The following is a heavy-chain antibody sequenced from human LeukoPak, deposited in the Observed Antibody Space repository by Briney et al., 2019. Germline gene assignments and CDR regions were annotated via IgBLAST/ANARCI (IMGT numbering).Heavy chain of an antibody. V-gene: IGHV3-23*01. CDR1: GFTFSSYA. CDR2: ISGTGGTT. J-gene: IGHJ3*02. D-gene: IGHD6-13*01. Sequence: GGSLRLSCAASGFTFSSYAMTWVRQAPGKGLEWVSSISGTGGTTFYADSVKGRFTISRDNSRNTLYLQMNSLRADDTAVYYCAKEPSRAAAGGARAFDIWGQGTMVIVSS. CDR3: AKEPSRAAAGGARAFDI.